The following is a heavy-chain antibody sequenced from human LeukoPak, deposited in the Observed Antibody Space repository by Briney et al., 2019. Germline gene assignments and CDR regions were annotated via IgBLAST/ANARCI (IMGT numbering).Heavy chain of an antibody. CDR3: ARDLGYSGYDEYYFDY. CDR2: INPNSGGT. J-gene: IGHJ4*02. D-gene: IGHD5-12*01. CDR1: GYTFTGYY. V-gene: IGHV1-2*02. Sequence: ASVKVSCKASGYTFTGYYMHWVRQAPGQGLEWMGWINPNSGGTNYAQKFQGRVTMTRDTSISTAYIEPSRLRSDDTAVYYCARDLGYSGYDEYYFDYWGQGTLVTVSS.